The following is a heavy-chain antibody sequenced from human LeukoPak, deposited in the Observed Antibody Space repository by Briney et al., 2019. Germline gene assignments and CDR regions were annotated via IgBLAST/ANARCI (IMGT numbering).Heavy chain of an antibody. CDR1: GGTFSSYA. J-gene: IGHJ6*03. CDR3: ARGTVVRGVIYHYYYMDV. Sequence: VASVKVSCKASGGTFSSYAISGVRQAPGQGVEGMGGIIPIFGTANYSQKFHGRVTITTDEPTSTAYMELSSLRSEDTAVYYCARGTVVRGVIYHYYYMDVWGKGTTVTVSS. V-gene: IGHV1-69*05. CDR2: IIPIFGTA. D-gene: IGHD3-10*01.